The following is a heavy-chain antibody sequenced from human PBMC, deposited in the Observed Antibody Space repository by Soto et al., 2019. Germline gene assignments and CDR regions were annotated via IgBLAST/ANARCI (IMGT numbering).Heavy chain of an antibody. CDR1: GYTFTSYD. Sequence: QVQLVQSGAEVKKPGASVKVSCKASGYTFTSYDINWVRQATGQGLEWMGWMNPNSGNTGYAQKFQGRVTMTRNTSRSTADMELSSLRSEDTAVYYCARGHCSGGSCYSIFGYYYYYMDVWGKGTTVTVSS. J-gene: IGHJ6*03. CDR3: ARGHCSGGSCYSIFGYYYYYMDV. D-gene: IGHD2-15*01. CDR2: MNPNSGNT. V-gene: IGHV1-8*01.